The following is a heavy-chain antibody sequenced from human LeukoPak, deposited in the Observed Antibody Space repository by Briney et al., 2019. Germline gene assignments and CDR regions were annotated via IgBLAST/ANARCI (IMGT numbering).Heavy chain of an antibody. CDR2: MSSDGSNK. Sequence: PGRSLRLSCAASGFTFTNYGIHWVRLAPGKGLEWVAVMSSDGSNKHYADSVKGRFTISRDDSKNTLYLQMNSLRVDDTALYYCTTFDMWGQGTMVTVSS. CDR1: GFTFTNYG. CDR3: TTFDM. V-gene: IGHV3-30*03. J-gene: IGHJ3*02.